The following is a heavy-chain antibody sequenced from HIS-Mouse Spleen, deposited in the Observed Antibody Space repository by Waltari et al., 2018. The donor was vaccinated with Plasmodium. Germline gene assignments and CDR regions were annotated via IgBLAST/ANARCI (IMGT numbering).Heavy chain of an antibody. CDR3: ARAPIRDAFDI. CDR2: INHSGST. Sequence: QVQLQQWGAGLLKPSETLSLTCAVYGGSFSGYYWSWIRQPPGKGLEWIGEINHSGSTNSNPSLKSRVTLSVDTSKNQFSLKLSFVTAADTAVYYCARAPIRDAFDIWGQGTMVTVSS. CDR1: GGSFSGYY. V-gene: IGHV4-34*01. D-gene: IGHD3-9*01. J-gene: IGHJ3*02.